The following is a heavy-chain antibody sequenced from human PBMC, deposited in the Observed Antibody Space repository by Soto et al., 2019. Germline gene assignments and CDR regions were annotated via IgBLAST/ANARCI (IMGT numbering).Heavy chain of an antibody. CDR2: IYYSGST. V-gene: IGHV4-39*01. Sequence: QLQLQESGPGLVKPSETLSLTCTVSGGSISSRSFYWGWIRQPPGMGLERIGRIYYSGSTDYDPSLKSRLSISVDTSKNQFSLRLSSETAADTAVYYCASRSSHSRHTTCYEDYFDYWGKGILVTVSS. J-gene: IGHJ4*02. CDR3: ASRSSHSRHTTCYEDYFDY. CDR1: GGSISSRSFY. D-gene: IGHD2-2*01.